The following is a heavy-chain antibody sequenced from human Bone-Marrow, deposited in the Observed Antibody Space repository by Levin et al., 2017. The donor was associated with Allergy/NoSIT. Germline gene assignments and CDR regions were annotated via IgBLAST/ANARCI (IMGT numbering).Heavy chain of an antibody. CDR3: VRDGVVTYHMSASPCLYV. CDR2: ISTTGTTA. J-gene: IGHJ4*02. V-gene: IGHV3-11*01. CDR1: GFTFSDYY. Sequence: PGESLKISCVASGFTFSDYYMTWIRQTPGTGLEWVSHISTTGTTAHYADSVKGRFTISRDNTKNSVSLEMNSVRVDDTAIYYCVRDGVVTYHMSASPCLYVWGRGTFVTVSS. D-gene: IGHD3-3*01.